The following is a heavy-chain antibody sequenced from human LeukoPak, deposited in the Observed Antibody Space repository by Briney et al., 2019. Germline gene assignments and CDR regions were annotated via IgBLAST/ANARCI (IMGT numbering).Heavy chain of an antibody. Sequence: SETLSLTCTVSVGSITSFYWSWVRQPARKGLEWIGRIYSSGTINYNPSLKSRVAMSVDSPENQFSLKLTAVTAADTAVYYCAGYTNVRIDFWGQGTLVTVSS. CDR1: VGSITSFY. V-gene: IGHV4-4*07. CDR2: IYSSGTI. J-gene: IGHJ4*02. D-gene: IGHD2-8*01. CDR3: AGYTNVRIDF.